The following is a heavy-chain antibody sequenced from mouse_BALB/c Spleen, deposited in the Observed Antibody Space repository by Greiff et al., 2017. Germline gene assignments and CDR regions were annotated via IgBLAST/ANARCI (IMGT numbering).Heavy chain of an antibody. Sequence: QVQLKQSGAELAKPGASVKMSCKASGYTFTSYWMHWVKQRPGQGLEWIGYINPSTGYTEYNQKFKDKATLTADKSSSTAYMQLSSLTSEDSAVYYCASREGYYYGSSPAWFAYWGQGTLVTVSA. CDR3: ASREGYYYGSSPAWFAY. J-gene: IGHJ3*01. CDR2: INPSTGYT. V-gene: IGHV1-7*01. CDR1: GYTFTSYW. D-gene: IGHD1-1*01.